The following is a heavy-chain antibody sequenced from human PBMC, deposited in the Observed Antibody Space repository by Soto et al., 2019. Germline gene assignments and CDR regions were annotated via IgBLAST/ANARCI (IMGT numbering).Heavy chain of an antibody. Sequence: GASVKVSCKASGYTFTSYGISWVRQAPGQGLEWMGWISAYNGNTNSAQDLQGRVTMTTDTSTSTAYMELRSLRSDDTAVYYCARDQTVILTGYYEYYFDYWGQGTLVTVSS. CDR3: ARDQTVILTGYYEYYFDY. D-gene: IGHD3-9*01. J-gene: IGHJ4*02. CDR2: ISAYNGNT. V-gene: IGHV1-18*01. CDR1: GYTFTSYG.